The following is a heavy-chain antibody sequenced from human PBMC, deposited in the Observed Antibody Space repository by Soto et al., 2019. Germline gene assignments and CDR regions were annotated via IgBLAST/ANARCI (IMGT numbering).Heavy chain of an antibody. CDR3: ARYYDRNVPVVDF. V-gene: IGHV3-21*01. J-gene: IGHJ4*02. CDR1: GFIFGTYS. CDR2: IGLGSTYI. D-gene: IGHD3-22*01. Sequence: GGSLRLSCAASGFIFGTYSMNWVCQAPGKGLEWVSSIGLGSTYIYYTDSVKGRFTISRDNAKDSLYLQMNSLRAEDTAVYYCARYYDRNVPVVDFWGQGILLTVSS.